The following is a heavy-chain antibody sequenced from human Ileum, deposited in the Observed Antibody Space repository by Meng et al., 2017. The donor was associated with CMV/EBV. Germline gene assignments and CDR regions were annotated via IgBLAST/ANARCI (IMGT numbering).Heavy chain of an antibody. Sequence: QLQLPHPGPGLATPSQTLSLTCVGSGGSVNSGNYYWGWVRQPAGKGLEWIGRIYTNGRAGYNPSLKSRVTISMDTSDNQFSLTLNSVTAADTAVYYCTSEPPGEWGRGTLVTVSS. CDR2: IYTNGRA. J-gene: IGHJ4*02. CDR3: TSEPPGE. CDR1: GGSVNSGNYY. D-gene: IGHD1-14*01. V-gene: IGHV4-61*02.